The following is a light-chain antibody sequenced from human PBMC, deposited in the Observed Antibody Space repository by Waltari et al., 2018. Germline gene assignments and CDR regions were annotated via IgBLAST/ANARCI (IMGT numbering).Light chain of an antibody. Sequence: QSVLTQPPSASGTPGQRVTISCSGSSSNIGTNYIYWYQQLPGTAPKLLILRNEQVPSGVPDRFSASKSGTSASLAISGLRSGDEADYYCASWGDGLSGPSVVFGGGTKLTVL. CDR2: RNE. CDR3: ASWGDGLSGPSVV. CDR1: SSNIGTNY. J-gene: IGLJ2*01. V-gene: IGLV1-47*01.